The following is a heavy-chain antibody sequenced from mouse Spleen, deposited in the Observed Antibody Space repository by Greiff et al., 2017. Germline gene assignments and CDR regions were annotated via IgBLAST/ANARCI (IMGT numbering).Heavy chain of an antibody. CDR2: IYPGSGNT. J-gene: IGHJ2*01. V-gene: IGHV1-66*01. CDR3: VAYYGNPYYFDY. D-gene: IGHD2-10*01. CDR1: GYSFTSYY. Sequence: QVQLQQSGPELVKPGASVKISCKASGYSFTSYYIHWVKQRPGQGLEWIGWIYPGSGNTKYNEKFKGKATLTADTSSSTAYMQLSSLTSEDSAVYYCVAYYGNPYYFDYWGQGTTLTVSS.